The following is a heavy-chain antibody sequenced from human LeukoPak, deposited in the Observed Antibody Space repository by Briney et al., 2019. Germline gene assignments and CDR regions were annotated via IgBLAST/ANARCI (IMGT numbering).Heavy chain of an antibody. CDR2: ISGSGDNNDNT. CDR1: GFTFSVYA. V-gene: IGHV3-23*01. Sequence: PGGSLRLSCAASGFTFSVYAMSWVRQAPGKGLEWVSAISGSGDNNDNTYYADSVKGQFTISRDNSKNMLYLQMSSLRAEDAAVYYCAKSGSTRWYLDSWGQGTLVTVSS. J-gene: IGHJ4*02. D-gene: IGHD6-13*01. CDR3: AKSGSTRWYLDS.